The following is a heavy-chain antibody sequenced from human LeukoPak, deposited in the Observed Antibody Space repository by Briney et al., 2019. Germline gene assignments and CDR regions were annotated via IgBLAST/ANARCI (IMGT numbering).Heavy chain of an antibody. CDR2: ISGSGDDT. V-gene: IGHV3-23*01. CDR3: AKGPSLGITAFYFDY. Sequence: GGSLRLSCAVSGFTFSTYAMSWVRQAPGKGLEWVSTISGSGDDTYYADAVKGRFTISRDNSKNTLYLQMNSLRAEDTAVYYCAKGPSLGITAFYFDYWGQGTLVTVSS. D-gene: IGHD1-20*01. J-gene: IGHJ4*02. CDR1: GFTFSTYA.